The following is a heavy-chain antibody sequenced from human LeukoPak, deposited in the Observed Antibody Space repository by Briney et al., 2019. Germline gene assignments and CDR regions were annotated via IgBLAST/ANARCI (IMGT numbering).Heavy chain of an antibody. CDR1: GFTFSSYG. CDR3: ARDYFYSSGWYTLDY. V-gene: IGHV3-33*01. Sequence: PGGSLRLSCAASGFTFSSYGMHWVRQAPGKGREWVAVIWYDGSNKYYADSVKGRFTISRDNSKNTLYLQMNSLRAEDTAVYYCARDYFYSSGWYTLDYWGQGTLVTVSS. J-gene: IGHJ4*02. D-gene: IGHD6-19*01. CDR2: IWYDGSNK.